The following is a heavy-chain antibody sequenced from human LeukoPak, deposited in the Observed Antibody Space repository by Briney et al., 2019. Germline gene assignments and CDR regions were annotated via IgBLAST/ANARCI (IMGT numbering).Heavy chain of an antibody. J-gene: IGHJ4*02. CDR2: ISYSGST. CDR1: GGSLSSRNYY. V-gene: IGHV4-39*01. Sequence: SGALSLTCSVSGGSLSSRNYYWGWIRQPPGKGLEWIGSISYSGSTYYNPSLQSRVTILVDTSKDQFSLRVSSVTAADTALYYCARHLAYDFWSGPSPSFDYWGQGALVTVSS. CDR3: ARHLAYDFWSGPSPSFDY. D-gene: IGHD3-3*01.